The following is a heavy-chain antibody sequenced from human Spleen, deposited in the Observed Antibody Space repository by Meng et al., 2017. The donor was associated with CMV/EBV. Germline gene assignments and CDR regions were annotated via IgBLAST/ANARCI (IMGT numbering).Heavy chain of an antibody. CDR3: AREGRKGADY. CDR2: ISHTGQTV. V-gene: IGHV3-11*01. D-gene: IGHD1-26*01. J-gene: IGHJ4*02. Sequence: LSFAASGFAFSDYFLTWLRQAPGKRPEWLSYISHTGQTVYYVDSVKGRFIISRDNSRNSLFLQMNNLRAEDTAMYYCAREGRKGADYWGQGTLVTVSS. CDR1: GFAFSDYF.